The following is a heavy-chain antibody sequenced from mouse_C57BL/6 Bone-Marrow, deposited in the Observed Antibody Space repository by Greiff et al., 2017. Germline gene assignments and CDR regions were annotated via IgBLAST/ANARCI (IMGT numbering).Heavy chain of an antibody. D-gene: IGHD1-1*01. V-gene: IGHV2-5*01. CDR1: GFSLTSYG. J-gene: IGHJ1*03. CDR2: IWRGGST. Sequence: QVQLQQSGPGLVQPSQSLSITCTVSGFSLTSYGVHWVRQSPGKGLEWLGVIWRGGSTDYNAAFMSRLSITKDNSKSQVFFKMNSLQADDTAIYYCAKNYYGPNWYFGVWGTGTTVTVSS. CDR3: AKNYYGPNWYFGV.